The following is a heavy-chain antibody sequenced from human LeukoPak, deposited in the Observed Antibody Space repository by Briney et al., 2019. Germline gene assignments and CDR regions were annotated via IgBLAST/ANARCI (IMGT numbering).Heavy chain of an antibody. J-gene: IGHJ5*02. CDR2: ISTYNGDT. V-gene: IGHV1-18*01. CDR1: GYTFTKYG. CDR3: ATSLGSSWYSNWFDP. D-gene: IGHD6-13*01. Sequence: ASVKVSCKASGYTFTKYGLGWVRQAPGQGLEWMGWISTYNGDTYFAQKVQGRVTMTTETTTATGYMELRSLRSDDTAVYYCATSLGSSWYSNWFDPWGQGTLVTVSS.